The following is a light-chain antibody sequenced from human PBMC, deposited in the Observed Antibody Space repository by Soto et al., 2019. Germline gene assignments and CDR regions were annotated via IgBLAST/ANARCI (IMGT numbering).Light chain of an antibody. CDR3: QPYASSPST. CDR1: QGIGDT. V-gene: IGKV3D-15*01. J-gene: IGKJ1*01. Sequence: SRATLPVSSGDGATPSCRASQGIGDTLAWYQHKPGQAPRLLIYDTSTRAAGVPARFSGSRSGAEFTLTISRLESEDFAVYYCQPYASSPSTFGQGTKVDIK. CDR2: DTS.